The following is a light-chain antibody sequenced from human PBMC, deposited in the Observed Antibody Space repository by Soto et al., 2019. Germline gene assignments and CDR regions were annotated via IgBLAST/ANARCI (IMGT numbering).Light chain of an antibody. Sequence: EIVLTQSPATLSLSPGERATLSCRASQSVSSYLAWYQQKPGQAPRLLIYDASNRATGIPARFSGSGYGTDFTLTVSILEPEDFAVYYCQQRSNWPPITFGQGTRLEIK. V-gene: IGKV3-11*01. CDR3: QQRSNWPPIT. CDR2: DAS. CDR1: QSVSSY. J-gene: IGKJ5*01.